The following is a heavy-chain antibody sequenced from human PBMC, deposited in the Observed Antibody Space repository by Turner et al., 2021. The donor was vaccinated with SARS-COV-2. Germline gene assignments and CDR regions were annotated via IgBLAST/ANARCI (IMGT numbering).Heavy chain of an antibody. D-gene: IGHD2-8*02. CDR1: GYTFTSYG. CDR2: ISAYNRNT. V-gene: IGHV1-18*01. CDR3: ARDGWCTRVFGEFDY. Sequence: QVQRGQSGAEVDKPGASVKVSRKASGYTFTSYGISWVRQAPGQGLEWMEWISAYNRNTNDAQKLQGRVTTTTDTSTSTDYMKLRIMSADDTAVYYCARDGWCTRVFGEFDYWGQGTLVTVSS. J-gene: IGHJ4*02.